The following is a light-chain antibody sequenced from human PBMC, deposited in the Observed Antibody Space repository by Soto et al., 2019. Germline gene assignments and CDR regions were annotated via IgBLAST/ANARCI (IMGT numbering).Light chain of an antibody. CDR1: QSISSY. CDR2: AAS. Sequence: DIQMTQSPSSLSASVGDRVTITCRASQSISSYLNWYQQKPGKAPKLLIYAASSLQSSVPSRFSGSGTGRDCTLTIGSLQREDFARYYCHQSYSTPRTFGPGTKVDIK. J-gene: IGKJ3*01. CDR3: HQSYSTPRT. V-gene: IGKV1-39*01.